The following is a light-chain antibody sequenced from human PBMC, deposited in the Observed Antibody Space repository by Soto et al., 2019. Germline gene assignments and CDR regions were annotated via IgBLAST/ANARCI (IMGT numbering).Light chain of an antibody. Sequence: SALTQPPSVSGAPGQRVAISCTGSSSNIGAEYDVHWYQQLPGTAPKRLIYGDNNRPSGVPDRFSGSKSGTSASLAITGLQPEDEADYYCQSYDSSLTTFVFGTGTKVTVL. CDR3: QSYDSSLTTFV. CDR1: SSNIGAEYD. CDR2: GDN. J-gene: IGLJ1*01. V-gene: IGLV1-40*01.